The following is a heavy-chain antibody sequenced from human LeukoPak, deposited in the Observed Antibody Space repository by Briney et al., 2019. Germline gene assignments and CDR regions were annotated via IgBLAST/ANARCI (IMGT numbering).Heavy chain of an antibody. CDR2: INPNSGAT. J-gene: IGHJ4*01. CDR1: GYTLTDYY. D-gene: IGHD3-16*01. V-gene: IGHV1-2*02. Sequence: ASVKVPCKASGYTLTDYYLHWVRQAPGQGLKWMGWINPNSGATHYAQSFQARVTMTRDTSIASSYMELTGLESDDTAVYYCARGRRILGGPENAGDFFDFWGQGSLVTVSS. CDR3: ARGRRILGGPENAGDFFDF.